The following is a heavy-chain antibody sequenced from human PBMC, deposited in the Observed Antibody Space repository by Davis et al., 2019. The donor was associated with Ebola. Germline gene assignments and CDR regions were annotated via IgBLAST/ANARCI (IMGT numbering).Heavy chain of an antibody. V-gene: IGHV4-39*01. CDR1: GGSISSSSYY. D-gene: IGHD6-19*01. CDR3: ASRTQWLANPVDY. J-gene: IGHJ4*02. CDR2: IYYSGST. Sequence: PSETLSLTCTVSGGSISSSSYYWGWIRQPPGKGLEWIGSIYYSGSTYYNPSLKSRVTISVDTSKNQFSLKLSSVTAADTAVYYCASRTQWLANPVDYWGQGTLVTVSS.